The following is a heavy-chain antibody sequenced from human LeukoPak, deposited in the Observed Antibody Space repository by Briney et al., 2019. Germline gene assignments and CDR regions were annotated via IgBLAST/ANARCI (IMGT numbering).Heavy chain of an antibody. CDR1: GFTSSSYA. V-gene: IGHV3-23*01. Sequence: GGSLRLSCAASGFTSSSYAMSWVRQAPGKGLEWVSAISGSGSATYYADSVKGRFTISRDTSKNTLDLQMNSLRAEDTAVYYCAKDRGDSNGWSYFDHWGQGTPVTVSS. CDR3: AKDRGDSNGWSYFDH. CDR2: ISGSGSAT. J-gene: IGHJ4*02. D-gene: IGHD6-19*01.